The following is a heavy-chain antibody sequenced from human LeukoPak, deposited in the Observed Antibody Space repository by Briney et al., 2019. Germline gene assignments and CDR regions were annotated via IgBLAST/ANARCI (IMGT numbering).Heavy chain of an antibody. CDR3: ARGSVVIFLYSSPSYFYY. Sequence: SEKVSCKASGYTFTSYDINWVRQATGQGLEWMGWMNPNSGNTGYAQKFQGRVTITRNTSISTAYMELSSLRSEYTAVYYCARGSVVIFLYSSPSYFYYWGQGTLVTVSS. CDR2: MNPNSGNT. J-gene: IGHJ4*02. CDR1: GYTFTSYD. D-gene: IGHD6-6*01. V-gene: IGHV1-8*03.